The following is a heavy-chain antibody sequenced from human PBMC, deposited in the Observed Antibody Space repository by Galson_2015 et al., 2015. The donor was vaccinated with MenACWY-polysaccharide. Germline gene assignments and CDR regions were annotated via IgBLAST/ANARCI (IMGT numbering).Heavy chain of an antibody. Sequence: SLRLSCAASGFAFGFTFDDYAMHWVRQAPGKGLEWVAVISFDGSNTYFADSVKGRFTISRDSSKNTVDLQMNSLRAEDTAVYYCAKDRPLRGLTRSYYGMDVWGQGTTVTVSS. CDR2: ISFDGSNT. V-gene: IGHV3-30*18. D-gene: IGHD3-10*01. CDR3: AKDRPLRGLTRSYYGMDV. J-gene: IGHJ6*02. CDR1: GFAFGFTFDDYA.